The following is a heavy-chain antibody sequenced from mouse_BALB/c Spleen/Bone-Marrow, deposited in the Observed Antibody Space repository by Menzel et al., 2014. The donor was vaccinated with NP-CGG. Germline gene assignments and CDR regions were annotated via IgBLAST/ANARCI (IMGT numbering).Heavy chain of an antibody. CDR3: AREGSYDGCSGHFDF. Sequence: VKLMESGAELARPGASVRMSCKASGYSFTSFTMHWLKQRPGQGLEWIAYIVPSSAYSNYNQKFKDKATLTADRSSNTAYMQLSRLTSEDSAVYYCAREGSYDGCSGHFDFWGPGTTLTVSS. CDR2: IVPSSAYS. V-gene: IGHV1-4*01. J-gene: IGHJ2*01. CDR1: GYSFTSFT. D-gene: IGHD2-3*01.